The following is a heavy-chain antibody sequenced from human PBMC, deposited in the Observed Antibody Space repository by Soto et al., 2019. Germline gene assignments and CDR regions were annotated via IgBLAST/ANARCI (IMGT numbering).Heavy chain of an antibody. J-gene: IGHJ4*02. CDR2: IFYDGSET. CDR1: GFTFSSYG. D-gene: IGHD7-27*01. Sequence: QVQLVESGGGVFQPGRPLRPSCETSGFTFSSYGLHWVRQAPGKGLEWVALIFYDGSETYYADSVKGRFTISRDYSKNTLYLQVNSLRPDDTANYYCARDRSSGFSTGWHTSMDHWGRGTLVTVSS. CDR3: ARDRSSGFSTGWHTSMDH. V-gene: IGHV3-33*01.